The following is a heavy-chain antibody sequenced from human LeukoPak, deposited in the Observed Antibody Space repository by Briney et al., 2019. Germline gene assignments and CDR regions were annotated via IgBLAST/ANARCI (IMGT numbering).Heavy chain of an antibody. D-gene: IGHD6-19*01. CDR2: LSSSGAYI. CDR3: ARDRLSSGWLTDF. CDR1: GFTLSSYS. Sequence: PGGSLRLSCAASGFTLSSYSMNWVRQAPGKGLEWVSSLSSSGAYIYYADSVKGRFTISSDSADNSLYLQMDSLRADDTAVYYCARDRLSSGWLTDFWGLGTLVTVSS. V-gene: IGHV3-21*01. J-gene: IGHJ4*02.